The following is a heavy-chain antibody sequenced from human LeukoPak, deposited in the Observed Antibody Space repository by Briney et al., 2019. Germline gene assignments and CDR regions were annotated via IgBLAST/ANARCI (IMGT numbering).Heavy chain of an antibody. CDR1: GDSISIYY. V-gene: IGHV4-4*07. J-gene: IGHJ4*02. Sequence: SETLSLTCTVSGDSISIYYWSWIRQPAGKGLEWIGRIYTSGSTKYNPSLKSRVTMSVDTSKNQLSLKLSSVTAADTAVYYCARFQGTAADVWGQGTLVTVSS. CDR2: IYTSGST. CDR3: ARFQGTAADV. D-gene: IGHD6-13*01.